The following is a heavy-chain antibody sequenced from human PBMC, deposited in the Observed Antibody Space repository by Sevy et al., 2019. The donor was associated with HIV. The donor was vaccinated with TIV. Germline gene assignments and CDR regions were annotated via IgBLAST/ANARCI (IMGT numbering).Heavy chain of an antibody. CDR3: ARYRVAGNFDY. CDR1: GGSFSGYY. J-gene: IGHJ4*02. D-gene: IGHD6-19*01. CDR2: NNHSGST. Sequence: SETLSLTCAVYGGSFSGYYWNWIRQPPGKGLEWIGENNHSGSTNYNPSLKSRVTISVDTSKNHFSLKLSSVTAADTAVYYCARYRVAGNFDYWGQGTLVTVSS. V-gene: IGHV4-34*01.